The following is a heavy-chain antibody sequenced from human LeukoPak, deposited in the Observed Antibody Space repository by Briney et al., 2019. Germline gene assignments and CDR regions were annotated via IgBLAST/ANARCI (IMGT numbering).Heavy chain of an antibody. D-gene: IGHD2-15*01. CDR3: ASEALTRYPPYFDF. J-gene: IGHJ4*02. Sequence: PSETLSLTCTVSGGSISGYYWSWIRQPPGKGLEWIGYINHIGSTNYNPPLRSRVTISVDTSKNQFSLKLRSVTAADTAVYYCASEALTRYPPYFDFWGQGTLVTVSS. CDR1: GGSISGYY. V-gene: IGHV4-59*01. CDR2: INHIGST.